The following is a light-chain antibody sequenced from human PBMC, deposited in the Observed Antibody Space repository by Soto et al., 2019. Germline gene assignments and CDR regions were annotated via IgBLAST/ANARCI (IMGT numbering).Light chain of an antibody. CDR2: GAS. V-gene: IGKV3-20*01. J-gene: IGKJ1*01. Sequence: EILLTQSPGPRTSSPGERATLSCRASQSVSSSYLAWYQQNPGQAPRLLIDGASSRATGIPDRFSGSGSGTDFPLTISILEPEDFAVYYCQQYGSSTTFGQGTKVDIK. CDR3: QQYGSSTT. CDR1: QSVSSSY.